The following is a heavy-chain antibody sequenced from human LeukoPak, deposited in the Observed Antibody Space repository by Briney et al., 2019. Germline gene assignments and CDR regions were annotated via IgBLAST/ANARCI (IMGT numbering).Heavy chain of an antibody. V-gene: IGHV3-9*01. CDR3: AKTQSGSYRYFDY. CDR1: GFTFSTYW. Sequence: GGSLRLSCAASGFTFSTYWMSWFRQAPGKGLEWVSGISWNSGSIGYADSVKGRFTISRDNAKNSLYLQMNSLRAEDTALYYCAKTQSGSYRYFDYWGQGTLVTVSS. D-gene: IGHD1-26*01. J-gene: IGHJ4*02. CDR2: ISWNSGSI.